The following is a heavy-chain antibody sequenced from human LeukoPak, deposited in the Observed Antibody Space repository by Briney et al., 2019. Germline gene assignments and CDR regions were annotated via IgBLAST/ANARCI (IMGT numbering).Heavy chain of an antibody. D-gene: IGHD3-10*01. CDR2: INWNGGST. Sequence: GGSLRLSCAASGFTFSSYSMNWVRQAPGKGLEWVSGINWNGGSTGYADSVKGRFTISRDNAKNSLYLQMNSLRAEDTALYYCARGGWFGELLFDYWGQGTLVTVSS. V-gene: IGHV3-20*04. CDR1: GFTFSSYS. J-gene: IGHJ4*02. CDR3: ARGGWFGELLFDY.